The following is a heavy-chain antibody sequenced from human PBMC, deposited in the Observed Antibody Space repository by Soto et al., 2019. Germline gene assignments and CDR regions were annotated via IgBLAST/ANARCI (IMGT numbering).Heavy chain of an antibody. CDR2: ISWNSGSI. Sequence: GGSLRLSCAASGFTFDDYAMHWVRQAPGKGLEWVSGISWNSGSIGYADSVKGRFTISRDNAKNSLYLQMNSLRAEDTALYYCAKGSYYDFWSGYSNKYYFDYWGQGTLVTVSS. J-gene: IGHJ4*02. V-gene: IGHV3-9*01. CDR1: GFTFDDYA. CDR3: AKGSYYDFWSGYSNKYYFDY. D-gene: IGHD3-3*01.